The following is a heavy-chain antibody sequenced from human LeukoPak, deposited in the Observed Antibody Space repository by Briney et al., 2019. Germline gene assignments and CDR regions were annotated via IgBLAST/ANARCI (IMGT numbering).Heavy chain of an antibody. CDR1: GFTFDDYA. D-gene: IGHD3-10*01. CDR3: AKDMGYGSGRLGYFDY. V-gene: IGHV3-9*01. Sequence: PGGSLRLSCAASGFTFDDYAMHWVRQAPGKGLEWVSGISWNSGSIGYADSVEGRFTISRDNAKNSLYLQMNSLRAEHTALYYCAKDMGYGSGRLGYFDYWGQGTLVTVSS. J-gene: IGHJ4*02. CDR2: ISWNSGSI.